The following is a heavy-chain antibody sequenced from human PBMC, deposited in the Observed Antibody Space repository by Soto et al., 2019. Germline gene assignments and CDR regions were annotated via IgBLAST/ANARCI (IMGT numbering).Heavy chain of an antibody. Sequence: GGSLRLSCAASGFTFSDHYMSWIRQAPGKGLEWVSYISDSSSNTNYGDSVKGRFTISRDNSKNTLYLQMNSLRAEDTAVYYCANSACSSTSCYNVDYWGQGTLVTVSS. V-gene: IGHV3-11*06. CDR2: ISDSSSNT. J-gene: IGHJ4*02. CDR1: GFTFSDHY. CDR3: ANSACSSTSCYNVDY. D-gene: IGHD2-2*02.